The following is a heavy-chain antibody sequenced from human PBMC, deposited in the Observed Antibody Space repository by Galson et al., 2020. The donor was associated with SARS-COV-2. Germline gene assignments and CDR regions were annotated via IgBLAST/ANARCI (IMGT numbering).Heavy chain of an antibody. CDR2: ILPIFGTA. J-gene: IGHJ6*02. Sequence: SVKVSCKASRGPFSSYAISWVRQAPGQGLEWMGGILPIFGTANYPQKFQGRVTITADESTSTAYMELSSLRSEDTAVYYCAGDLEAAPPRGCSGGSCYSDYYYYGMDVWGQGTTVTVSS. D-gene: IGHD2-15*01. CDR1: RGPFSSYA. V-gene: IGHV1-69*13. CDR3: AGDLEAAPPRGCSGGSCYSDYYYYGMDV.